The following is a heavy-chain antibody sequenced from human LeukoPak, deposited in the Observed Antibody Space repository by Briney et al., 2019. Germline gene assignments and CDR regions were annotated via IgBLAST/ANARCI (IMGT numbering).Heavy chain of an antibody. J-gene: IGHJ3*02. V-gene: IGHV3-23*01. CDR1: GFTFSSYA. CDR2: ISGSGGST. CDR3: AKDQGPGYSGYDWGAFDI. D-gene: IGHD5-12*01. Sequence: GGSLRLSCAASGFTFSSYAMSWVRQAPGKGLEWVSTISGSGGSTYYTDSVKGRFTISRDNSKNTLYLQLNSLGVEDTAIYYCAKDQGPGYSGYDWGAFDIWGQGTMVTVSS.